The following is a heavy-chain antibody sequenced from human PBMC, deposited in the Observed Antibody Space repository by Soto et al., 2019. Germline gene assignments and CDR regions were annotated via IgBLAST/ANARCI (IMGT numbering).Heavy chain of an antibody. CDR3: ARSXSGTYERSKYYFYGMDV. J-gene: IGHJ6*02. V-gene: IGHV5-51*01. CDR2: IYPGDSDT. D-gene: IGHD3-10*01. Sequence: GESLKISCKGSGYSFTTYWIAWVRQMPGKGLEWMGIIYPGDSDTKYSPSFQGQVTISADKSINTAYLQWSNLKASDSATYYCARSXSGTYERSKYYFYGMDVWGQGATVTVSS. CDR1: GYSFTTYW.